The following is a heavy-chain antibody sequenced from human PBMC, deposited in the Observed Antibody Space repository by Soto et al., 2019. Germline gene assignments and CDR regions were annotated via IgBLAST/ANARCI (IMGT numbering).Heavy chain of an antibody. Sequence: EVQLVESGGGLVQPGGSLRLSCAASGFTFSSYWMTWVRQAPGKGLEWVANINHGGSEKYYVDSVKGRFTISRDNDKNSGSLHMNSLRAEDTAVYYCARENGFSGYGGYYYYYYGMDVWGQGTTVTVSS. CDR2: INHGGSEK. CDR1: GFTFSSYW. D-gene: IGHD5-12*01. J-gene: IGHJ6*02. V-gene: IGHV3-7*04. CDR3: ARENGFSGYGGYYYYYYGMDV.